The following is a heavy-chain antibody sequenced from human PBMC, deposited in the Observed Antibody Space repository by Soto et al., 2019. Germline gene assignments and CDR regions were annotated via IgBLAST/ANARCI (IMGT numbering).Heavy chain of an antibody. V-gene: IGHV1-18*04. D-gene: IGHD2-2*01. CDR3: ARVSSRTTLDS. Sequence: ASVKVSCKSSGYTFSIYSINWVLQAPGHGLEWVGWISPYNGDTHYAQKLQGRVTMTTDTSTSTAYMELKSLRSDDTAVYYCARVSSRTTLDSWGPGTLVTVSS. CDR1: GYTFSIYS. J-gene: IGHJ4*02. CDR2: ISPYNGDT.